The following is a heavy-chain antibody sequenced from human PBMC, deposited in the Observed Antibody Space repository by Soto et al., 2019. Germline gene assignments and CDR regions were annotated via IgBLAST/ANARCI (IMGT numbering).Heavy chain of an antibody. Sequence: SETLSLTCTVSGGSISSGDYYWSWIRQPPGKGLEWIGYIYYSGSTYYNPSLKSRVTISVDTSKNQFSLKLSSVTAADTAVYYCARESTVTTVYYYYGMDVWGQGTTVTV. J-gene: IGHJ6*02. D-gene: IGHD4-17*01. CDR1: GGSISSGDYY. CDR3: ARESTVTTVYYYYGMDV. V-gene: IGHV4-30-4*01. CDR2: IYYSGST.